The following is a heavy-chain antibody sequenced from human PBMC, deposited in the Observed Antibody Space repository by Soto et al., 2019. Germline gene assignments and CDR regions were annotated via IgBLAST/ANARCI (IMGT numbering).Heavy chain of an antibody. V-gene: IGHV1-69*08. Sequence: QVQLVQSGAEVKKPGSSVKVSCKASGGTFSSYTISWVRQAPGQGLEWMGRIIPILGIANYAQKFQGRVTITADKSTSTAYMELSSLRSEDTAVYYCATEQYCSGGSCYSAYYYYYMDVWGKGTTVTVSS. D-gene: IGHD2-15*01. J-gene: IGHJ6*03. CDR1: GGTFSSYT. CDR2: IIPILGIA. CDR3: ATEQYCSGGSCYSAYYYYYMDV.